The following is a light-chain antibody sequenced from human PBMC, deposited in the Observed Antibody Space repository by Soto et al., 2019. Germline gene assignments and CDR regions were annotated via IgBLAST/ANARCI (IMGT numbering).Light chain of an antibody. V-gene: IGLV2-14*03. J-gene: IGLJ1*01. CDR2: DVN. Sequence: QSALTQPASVSGSPGQSIALSCTGTSVDVGGFEYVSWYQQHPGKVPKLMIYDVNNRPSGVSNRFSGSKSGNTASLTISGLQAEDEADYFCSSYTSSNTYVFGTGTKVTVL. CDR1: SVDVGGFEY. CDR3: SSYTSSNTYV.